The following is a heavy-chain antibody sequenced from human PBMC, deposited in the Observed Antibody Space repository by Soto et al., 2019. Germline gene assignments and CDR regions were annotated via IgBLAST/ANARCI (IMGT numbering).Heavy chain of an antibody. CDR2: ISYDGSNK. V-gene: IGHV3-30-3*01. Sequence: QVQLVESGGGVVQPGRSLRLSCAASGFTFSGYAMHWVRQAPGKGLEWVAVISYDGSNKYYADSVKGRFTISRDNSKNTLYLQMNSLRPGDTAVYYCARDACAGDCYFDSWGQGTLVTVSS. CDR1: GFTFSGYA. J-gene: IGHJ4*02. CDR3: ARDACAGDCYFDS. D-gene: IGHD2-21*02.